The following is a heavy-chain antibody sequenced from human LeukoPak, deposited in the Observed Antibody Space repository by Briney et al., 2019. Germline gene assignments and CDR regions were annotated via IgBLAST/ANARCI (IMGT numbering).Heavy chain of an antibody. Sequence: ASVKVSCKASGYIFTSYGISWVRQAPGQGLEWMGWISAYNGHTRYVQKFQGRVTMTRNTSISTAYMELSSLRSEDTAVYYCARSRGRITMVRGVRTLYYYYMDVWGKGITVTISS. CDR2: ISAYNGHT. V-gene: IGHV1-18*01. CDR3: ARSRGRITMVRGVRTLYYYYMDV. CDR1: GYIFTSYG. J-gene: IGHJ6*03. D-gene: IGHD3-10*01.